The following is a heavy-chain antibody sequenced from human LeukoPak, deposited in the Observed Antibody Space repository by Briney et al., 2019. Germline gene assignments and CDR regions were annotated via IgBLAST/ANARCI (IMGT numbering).Heavy chain of an antibody. V-gene: IGHV4-59*08. CDR3: ARHSSSWYPDY. D-gene: IGHD6-13*01. CDR1: GGSIRSYY. J-gene: IGHJ4*02. CDR2: IHYTGST. Sequence: SETLSLTCTVSGGSIRSYYWSWIRQPPRKGLEWIGYIHYTGSTNYNPSLKSRVTISVDTSKNQFSLQLSSVTATDTAVYFCARHSSSWYPDYWGQGTLVTVSS.